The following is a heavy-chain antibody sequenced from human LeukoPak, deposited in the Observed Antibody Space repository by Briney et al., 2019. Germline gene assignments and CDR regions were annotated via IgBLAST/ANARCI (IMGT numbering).Heavy chain of an antibody. V-gene: IGHV3-53*04. Sequence: GGSLRLSCAASGFTVTSNYISWVRQAPGKGLEWVSVIYSGGNTYYGDSVKGRFTISRHNSKNTLYLQMNSLRADDTAVYYCATLGSIVWGRTGTASSLWGQGTLVTVSS. CDR1: GFTVTSNY. CDR2: IYSGGNT. J-gene: IGHJ4*02. D-gene: IGHD2-21*02. CDR3: ATLGSIVWGRTGTASSL.